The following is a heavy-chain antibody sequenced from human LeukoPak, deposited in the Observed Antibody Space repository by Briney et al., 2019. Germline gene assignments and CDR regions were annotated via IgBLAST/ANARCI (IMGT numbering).Heavy chain of an antibody. CDR2: TPYDGENK. CDR1: GFSFSSFA. Sequence: PGGSLRLSCAASGFSFSSFAMHWVRQAPGKGLEWVAVTPYDGENKYYADSVKGRFTISRDNSKNTLYLKMNNLRAEDTALYYCARDGNSGYDLTYYYGMDVWGQGTTVTVSS. V-gene: IGHV3-30*04. CDR3: ARDGNSGYDLTYYYGMDV. D-gene: IGHD5-12*01. J-gene: IGHJ6*02.